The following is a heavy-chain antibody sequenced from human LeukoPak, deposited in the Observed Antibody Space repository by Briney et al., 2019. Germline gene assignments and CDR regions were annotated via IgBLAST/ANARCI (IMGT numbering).Heavy chain of an antibody. Sequence: KPSETLSLTCTVSGGSISSSSYYWGWIRQPPGKGLEWIGSIYYSGSTYYNPSLKSRVTISVDTSKNQFSLKLSSVTAADTAVYYCARATYSSGWAYYFDYWGQGTLVTVSS. CDR2: IYYSGST. J-gene: IGHJ4*02. V-gene: IGHV4-39*07. CDR3: ARATYSSGWAYYFDY. D-gene: IGHD6-19*01. CDR1: GGSISSSSYY.